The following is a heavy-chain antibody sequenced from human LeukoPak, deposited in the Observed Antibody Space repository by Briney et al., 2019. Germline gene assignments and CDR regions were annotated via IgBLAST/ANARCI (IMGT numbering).Heavy chain of an antibody. Sequence: ASVKVSCKASGGTFSSYAISWVRQAPGQGLEWMGGIIPIFGTANYAQKFQGRVTITADESTSTAYMELSSLRSEDTAVYYCARSIVVVPAAEDYFDYWGREPWSPSPQ. CDR3: ARSIVVVPAAEDYFDY. CDR1: GGTFSSYA. D-gene: IGHD2-2*01. J-gene: IGHJ4*02. V-gene: IGHV1-69*13. CDR2: IIPIFGTA.